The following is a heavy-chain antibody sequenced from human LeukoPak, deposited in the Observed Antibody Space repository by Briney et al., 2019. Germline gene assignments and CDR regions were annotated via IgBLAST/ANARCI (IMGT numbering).Heavy chain of an antibody. CDR3: AREEHSGYDYAY. D-gene: IGHD5-12*01. J-gene: IGHJ4*02. CDR1: GFTFDDYA. V-gene: IGHV3-9*01. Sequence: GGSLRLSCAASGFTFDDYAMHWVRQAPGKGLEWVSGITWNSGLIGYADSVKGRFTISRDNSKNTLYLQMNSLRAEDTAVYYCAREEHSGYDYAYWGQGTLVTVSS. CDR2: ITWNSGLI.